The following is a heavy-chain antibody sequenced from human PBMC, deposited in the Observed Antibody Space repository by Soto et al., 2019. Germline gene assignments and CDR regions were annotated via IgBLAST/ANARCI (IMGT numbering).Heavy chain of an antibody. V-gene: IGHV4-39*01. D-gene: IGHD2-15*01. CDR2: IYYSGST. J-gene: IGHJ4*02. Sequence: SETLSLTCTVSGGSISSSSYYWGWIRQPPGKGLEWIGSIYYSGSTYYNPSLKSRVTISVDTSKNQFSLKLSSVTAADTAVYYCARRLGCSGGSCYSGVASFDYWGQGTLVTVPQ. CDR3: ARRLGCSGGSCYSGVASFDY. CDR1: GGSISSSSYY.